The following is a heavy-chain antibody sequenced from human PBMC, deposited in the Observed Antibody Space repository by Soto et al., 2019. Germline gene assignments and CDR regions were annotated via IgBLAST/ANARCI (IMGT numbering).Heavy chain of an antibody. CDR3: ARLWFGDLDY. D-gene: IGHD3-10*01. V-gene: IGHV3-66*04. Sequence: EVQLVESGGGLVQPGGSLRLSCAVSGFTVSSNDMSWVRQAPGKGLEWGSVIYSDGSTYYADSVKGRFTISRDNSKNTLYLQMNSLRAEDTAVYYCARLWFGDLDYCGQGTLVTVSS. CDR1: GFTVSSND. J-gene: IGHJ4*02. CDR2: IYSDGST.